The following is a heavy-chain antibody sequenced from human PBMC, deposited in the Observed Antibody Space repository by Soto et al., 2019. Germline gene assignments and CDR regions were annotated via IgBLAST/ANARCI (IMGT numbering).Heavy chain of an antibody. CDR2: IYYSGSP. Sequence: PSETPSLTRAVSGGSINGHFWSSIRQSPGKGLEWIGHIYYSGSPSYSPSLKMRVSISVDTSKNQFSLEVHALTAADTAVYYCARAGTNMVQFDYWGQGTLVTVSS. J-gene: IGHJ4*02. CDR3: ARAGTNMVQFDY. CDR1: GGSINGHF. D-gene: IGHD3-10*01. V-gene: IGHV4-59*11.